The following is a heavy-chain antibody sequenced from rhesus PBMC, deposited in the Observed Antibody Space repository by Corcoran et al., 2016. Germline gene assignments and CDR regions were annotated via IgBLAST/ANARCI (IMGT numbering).Heavy chain of an antibody. Sequence: EVQLVESGGGLVQPGGSLRLSCAASGFTFSGYDMNWVRQAPGKGLEWVSYISQTGKTIYYADSVKGRFIISRDNAKNSLFLQMSSLRAEDTAVYYCTRETSGFEFWGQGALVTVSS. D-gene: IGHD2-21*01. CDR3: TRETSGFEF. CDR1: GFTFSGYD. CDR2: ISQTGKTI. V-gene: IGHV3-136*01. J-gene: IGHJ1*01.